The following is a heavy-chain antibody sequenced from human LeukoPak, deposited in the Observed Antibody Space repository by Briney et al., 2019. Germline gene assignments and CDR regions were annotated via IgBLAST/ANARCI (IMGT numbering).Heavy chain of an antibody. Sequence: GGSLRLSCAASGFTFSPYAMSRVRQAPGKGLEWVSSVSHSGNRTYYVDSVKGRFTISRDNAKNMLYLRMDSLRADDTALYYCAKHVDTSVDRGHFDHWGQGTLVTVSS. V-gene: IGHV3-23*01. CDR3: AKHVDTSVDRGHFDH. CDR2: VSHSGNRT. D-gene: IGHD5-18*01. J-gene: IGHJ4*02. CDR1: GFTFSPYA.